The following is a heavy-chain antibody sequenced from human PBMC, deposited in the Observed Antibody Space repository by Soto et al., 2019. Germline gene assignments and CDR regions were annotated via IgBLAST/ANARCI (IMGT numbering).Heavy chain of an antibody. D-gene: IGHD3-9*01. J-gene: IGHJ4*02. V-gene: IGHV3-33*01. CDR3: ARDSEMTGYYLFDY. CDR2: IWYDGSNK. Sequence: GRSLRLSCAASGFTFSSYGMHWVRQAPGKGLEWVAVIWYDGSNKYYADSVKGRFTISRDNSKNTLYLQMNSLRAEDTAVYYCARDSEMTGYYLFDYWGQGTLVTVSS. CDR1: GFTFSSYG.